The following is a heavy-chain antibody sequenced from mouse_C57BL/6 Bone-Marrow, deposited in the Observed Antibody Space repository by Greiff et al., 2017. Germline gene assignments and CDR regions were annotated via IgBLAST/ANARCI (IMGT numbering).Heavy chain of an antibody. CDR3: ARLEFDGSSGDWYFDV. D-gene: IGHD1-1*01. CDR2: IYPRDGST. J-gene: IGHJ1*03. CDR1: GYTFTSYD. V-gene: IGHV1-85*01. Sequence: VQLQQSGPELVKPGASVKLSCKASGYTFTSYDINWVKQRPGQGLEWIGWIYPRDGSTKYNEKFKGKATLTVATSSSTAYMELQRLTSEDSAVYFCARLEFDGSSGDWYFDVWGTGTTVTVSS.